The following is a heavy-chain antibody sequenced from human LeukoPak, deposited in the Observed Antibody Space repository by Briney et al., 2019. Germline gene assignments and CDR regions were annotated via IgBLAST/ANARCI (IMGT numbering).Heavy chain of an antibody. V-gene: IGHV3-15*01. CDR3: SPCMAVAEYDY. CDR2: VKSKTDGGTA. CDR1: GFTFSNAY. Sequence: GGSLRLSCAASGFTFSNAYMSWVRQAAGKGLEWVGRVKSKTDGGTADHAAPVQGRFTISRDDSKNTPNLHMNKTKTDDTAFHYCSPCMAVAEYDYWGEGTLLTVSS. D-gene: IGHD6-19*01. J-gene: IGHJ4*02.